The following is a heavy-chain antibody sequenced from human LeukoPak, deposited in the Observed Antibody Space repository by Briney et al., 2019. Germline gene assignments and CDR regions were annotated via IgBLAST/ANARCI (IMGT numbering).Heavy chain of an antibody. Sequence: HPSETLSLTCAVYGGSFSGYYWSWIRQPPGKGLEWIGEINHSGSTNYNPSLKSRVTISVDTSKNQFSLKLSSVTAADTAVYYCAARDGYNYGYWGQGTLVTVSS. CDR1: GGSFSGYY. CDR2: INHSGST. V-gene: IGHV4-34*01. D-gene: IGHD5-24*01. CDR3: AARDGYNYGY. J-gene: IGHJ4*02.